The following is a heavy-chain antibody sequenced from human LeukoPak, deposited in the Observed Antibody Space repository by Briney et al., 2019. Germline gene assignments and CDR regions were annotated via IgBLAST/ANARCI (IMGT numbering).Heavy chain of an antibody. J-gene: IGHJ4*02. CDR2: ISSGGTYE. Sequence: PGKSLRLSCAASGFTFSNYAMHWVRQAPGKGLEWVSLISSGGTYEYYADSVKGRFTISRDNSKNTLYLQLNSLRAEDTAVYYCARDSTYYYDSGSSGPHYSDNWDQGTLVTVSS. CDR1: GFTFSNYA. V-gene: IGHV3-30*01. CDR3: ARDSTYYYDSGSSGPHYSDN. D-gene: IGHD3-10*01.